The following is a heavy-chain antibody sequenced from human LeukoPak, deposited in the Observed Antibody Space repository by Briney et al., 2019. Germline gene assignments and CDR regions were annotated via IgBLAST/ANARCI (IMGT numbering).Heavy chain of an antibody. CDR1: GFTFSSYS. V-gene: IGHV3-21*01. J-gene: IGHJ4*02. CDR3: ARMVRGPESYYFDY. CDR2: ISSSSYI. D-gene: IGHD3-10*01. Sequence: GGSLRLSCAASGFTFSSYSVNWVRQAPGKGLEWVSSISSSSYIYYADSVKGRFTISRDNAKNSLYLQMNSLRAEDTAVHYCARMVRGPESYYFDYWGQGTLVTVSS.